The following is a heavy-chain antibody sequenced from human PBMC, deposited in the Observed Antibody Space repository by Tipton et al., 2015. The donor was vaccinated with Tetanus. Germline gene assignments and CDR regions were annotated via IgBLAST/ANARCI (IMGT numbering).Heavy chain of an antibody. J-gene: IGHJ4*02. CDR2: ISYSGST. CDR1: GASISSSRRFD. CDR3: ARHLTYPYTSRYFDS. V-gene: IGHV4-39*01. D-gene: IGHD2-2*02. Sequence: TLSLTCTVSGASISSSRRFDCGWIRQPPGKGLEWIGTISYSGSTSYSPSLKSRVTMSVDTSRNQFSLNLTSVTAADTAVYYCARHLTYPYTSRYFDSWGQGILVIVSA.